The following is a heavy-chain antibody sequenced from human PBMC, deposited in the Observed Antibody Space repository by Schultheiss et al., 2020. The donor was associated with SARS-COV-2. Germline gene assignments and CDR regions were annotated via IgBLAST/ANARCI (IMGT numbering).Heavy chain of an antibody. V-gene: IGHV4-34*09. CDR1: GGSFSGYY. CDR2: IYYSGST. Sequence: SETLSLTCAVYGGSFSGYYWSWIRQPPGKGLEWIGYIYYSGSTNYNPSLKSLVTISVDTSKNQFSLKLSSVTAADTAVYYCARFYDSSGYYATDAFDIWGQGTMVTVSS. CDR3: ARFYDSSGYYATDAFDI. D-gene: IGHD3-22*01. J-gene: IGHJ3*02.